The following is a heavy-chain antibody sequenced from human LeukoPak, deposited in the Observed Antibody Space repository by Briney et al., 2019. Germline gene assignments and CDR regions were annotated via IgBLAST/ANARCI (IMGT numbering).Heavy chain of an antibody. J-gene: IGHJ3*02. V-gene: IGHV1-69*13. Sequence: ASVKLSCKASGGTFSSSAISWGRQAPGQGLKGRGGIIPIFSTANSAQKFQGRVTITADESTSTAYMELSSLRSEDTAVYYCARDRQGRYYGSGSYYNPGGAFDIWGQGTMVTVSS. CDR3: ARDRQGRYYGSGSYYNPGGAFDI. CDR2: IIPIFSTA. D-gene: IGHD3-10*01. CDR1: GGTFSSSA.